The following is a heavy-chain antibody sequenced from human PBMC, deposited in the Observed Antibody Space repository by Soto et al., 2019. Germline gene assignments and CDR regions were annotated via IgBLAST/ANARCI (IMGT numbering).Heavy chain of an antibody. CDR3: AREGVDFWSGYYTRKTYSHYYYYGMDV. Sequence: SVKVACKASVDTFSSYASSWVSQNPEQGLEWMGGIIPIFGTANYAQKFQGRVTITAGESTSTAYMELSSLRSEDTAVYYCAREGVDFWSGYYTRKTYSHYYYYGMDVWGQGITVSGSS. D-gene: IGHD3-3*01. J-gene: IGHJ6*02. V-gene: IGHV1-69*13. CDR2: IIPIFGTA. CDR1: VDTFSSYA.